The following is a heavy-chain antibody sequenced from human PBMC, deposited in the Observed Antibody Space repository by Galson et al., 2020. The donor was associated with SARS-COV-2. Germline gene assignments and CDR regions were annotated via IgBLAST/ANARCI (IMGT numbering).Heavy chain of an antibody. CDR2: ISSDGSNS. D-gene: IGHD1-26*01. J-gene: IGHJ4*02. Sequence: GESLKISCAASGITFSNYVMHWVRQAPGKGPEWVAVISSDGSNSFYADSLKGRFTISSDNSKSTLYLQMNSLRAEDTAVYYCARGGEWELPYYFDYWGQGTLVTVSS. CDR1: GITFSNYV. V-gene: IGHV3-30*04. CDR3: ARGGEWELPYYFDY.